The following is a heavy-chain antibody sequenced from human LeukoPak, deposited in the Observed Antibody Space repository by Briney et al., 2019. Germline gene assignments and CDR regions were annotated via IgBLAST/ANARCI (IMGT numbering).Heavy chain of an antibody. CDR1: GFTFSSYW. D-gene: IGHD3-10*01. CDR2: IKQDGSEK. CDR3: ARGRLMGSGLPAIDY. V-gene: IGHV3-7*01. Sequence: GGSLRLSCAASGFTFSSYWMSWVRQAPGKGLEWVANIKQDGSEKYYVDSVKGRFTFSRDNAKNSLYLQMNSLRAEDTAVYYCARGRLMGSGLPAIDYWGQGTLVTVSS. J-gene: IGHJ4*02.